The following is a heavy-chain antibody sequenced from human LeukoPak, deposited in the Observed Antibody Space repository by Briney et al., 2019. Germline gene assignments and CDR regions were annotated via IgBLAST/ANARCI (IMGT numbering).Heavy chain of an antibody. Sequence: ASVKVSCKASGYTFTSYAMHWVRQAPGQRLEWMGWSNAGNGNTKYSQEFQGRVTITRDTSASTAYMELSSLRSEDMAVYYCATDIAAAGYYFDYWGQGTLVTVSS. D-gene: IGHD6-13*01. CDR2: SNAGNGNT. J-gene: IGHJ4*02. V-gene: IGHV1-3*02. CDR1: GYTFTSYA. CDR3: ATDIAAAGYYFDY.